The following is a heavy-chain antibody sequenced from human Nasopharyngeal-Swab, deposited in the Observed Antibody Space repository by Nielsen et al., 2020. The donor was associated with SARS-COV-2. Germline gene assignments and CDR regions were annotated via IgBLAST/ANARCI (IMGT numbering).Heavy chain of an antibody. Sequence: ASVKVSCKASGYTFTGYYMHWVRQAPGQGLEWMGWINPNSGGTNYAQKFQGWVTLTRDTSISTAYMELRSLRSDDTAVYYCARLYCGGDCSYYYYYGMDVRGQGTTVTVSS. J-gene: IGHJ6*02. CDR1: GYTFTGYY. CDR2: INPNSGGT. V-gene: IGHV1-2*04. D-gene: IGHD2-21*02. CDR3: ARLYCGGDCSYYYYYGMDV.